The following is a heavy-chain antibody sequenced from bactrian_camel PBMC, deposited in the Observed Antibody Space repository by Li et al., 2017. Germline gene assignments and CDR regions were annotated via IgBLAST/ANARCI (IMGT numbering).Heavy chain of an antibody. J-gene: IGHJ4*01. D-gene: IGHD5*01. CDR1: GYTADKPYC. Sequence: HVQLVESGGGSAQTGGSLRLSCVYSGYTADKPYCMGWFRQAPGEEREGVATIDGNGDTSYADSVRGRFTISRDNAKNTLYLQLDSLRTEDTAMYYCVKDPVGWTMAYHYWGQGTQVTVS. V-gene: IGHV3S55*01. CDR2: IDGNGDT. CDR3: VKDPVGWTMAYHY.